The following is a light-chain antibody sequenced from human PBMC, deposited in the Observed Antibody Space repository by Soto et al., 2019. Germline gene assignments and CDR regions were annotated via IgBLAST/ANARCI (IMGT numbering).Light chain of an antibody. CDR3: QHYNSYSEA. CDR2: KAS. J-gene: IGKJ1*01. CDR1: QGISSW. Sequence: DIQMTQSPYTLSASVGDRVTITCRASQGISSWLAWYQQKPRKAPKLLIYKASSLESGVPSRFSGSGSGTEFTLTISSLQPDDFATYYCQHYNSYSEAFGQGTKVDIK. V-gene: IGKV1-5*03.